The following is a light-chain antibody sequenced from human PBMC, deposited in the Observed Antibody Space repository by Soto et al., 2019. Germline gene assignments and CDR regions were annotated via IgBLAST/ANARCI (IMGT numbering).Light chain of an antibody. V-gene: IGKV3-15*01. CDR2: HAS. CDR3: QQYNDWPLT. J-gene: IGKJ4*01. Sequence: EIVMTQSPATLSVSPGERATLSCRASQNINNNLAWYQQKPGQVPRLLIYHASTGATGIPARLSGSGSGTELTLTISSVQSEDVAVYYCQQYNDWPLTFGGGTKVEIK. CDR1: QNINNN.